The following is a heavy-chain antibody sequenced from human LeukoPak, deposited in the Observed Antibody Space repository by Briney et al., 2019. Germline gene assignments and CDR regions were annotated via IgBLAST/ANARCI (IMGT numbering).Heavy chain of an antibody. V-gene: IGHV1-69*13. J-gene: IGHJ6*02. CDR1: GGTFSSYA. CDR3: ARGQGIVVVPAARYYYYGMDV. CDR2: IIPIFGTA. D-gene: IGHD2-2*01. Sequence: GASVKVSCKASGGTFSSYAISWVRQAPGQGLEWMGGIIPIFGTANYAQKFQGRVTITADESTSTAYMELSSLRSEDTAVYYCARGQGIVVVPAARYYYYGMDVWGQGTTVTVSS.